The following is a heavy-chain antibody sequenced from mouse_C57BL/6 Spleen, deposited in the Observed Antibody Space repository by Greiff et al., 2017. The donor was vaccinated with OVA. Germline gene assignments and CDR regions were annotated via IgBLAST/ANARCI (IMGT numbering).Heavy chain of an antibody. Sequence: VQLQESGPELVKPGASVKISCKASGYAFSSSWMNWVKQRPGKGLEWIGRIYPGDGDTNYNGKFKGKATLTADQSSSTAYMQLSSLTSEDSAVYFCARGGNHWYFDVWGTGTTVTVSS. CDR3: ARGGNHWYFDV. D-gene: IGHD2-1*01. V-gene: IGHV1-82*01. J-gene: IGHJ1*03. CDR2: IYPGDGDT. CDR1: GYAFSSSW.